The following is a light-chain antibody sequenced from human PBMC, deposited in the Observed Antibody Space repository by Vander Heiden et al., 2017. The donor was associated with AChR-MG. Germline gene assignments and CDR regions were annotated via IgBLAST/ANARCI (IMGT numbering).Light chain of an antibody. CDR3: SSYTSSSIL. CDR1: SSDVGGYNY. CDR2: DGQ. J-gene: IGLJ2*01. Sequence: QSALTQPASVSGSPGQSITISCTGTSSDVGGYNYVSWYQQHPGKAPKLMIYDGQNRPPGVSNRFSCFKAGNTGSLAISGLQAEDEADYYCSSYTSSSILFGGGTKLTVL. V-gene: IGLV2-14*01.